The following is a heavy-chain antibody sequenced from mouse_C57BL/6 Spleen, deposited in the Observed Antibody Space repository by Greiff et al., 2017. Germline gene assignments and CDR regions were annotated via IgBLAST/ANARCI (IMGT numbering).Heavy chain of an antibody. V-gene: IGHV8-8*01. D-gene: IGHD1-1*01. Sequence: QVTLKVSGPGILQPSQTLSLTCSFSGFSLSTFGMGVGWIRQPSGKGLEWLAHIWWDDDKYYNPALKSRLTISKDTSKNQVFLKIANVDTADTATYYCARISAYGSSLWWYFDVWGTGTTVTVSS. CDR2: IWWDDDK. CDR3: ARISAYGSSLWWYFDV. J-gene: IGHJ1*03. CDR1: GFSLSTFGMG.